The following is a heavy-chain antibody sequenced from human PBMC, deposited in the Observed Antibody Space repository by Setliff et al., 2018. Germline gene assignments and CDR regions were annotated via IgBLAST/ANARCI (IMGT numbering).Heavy chain of an antibody. J-gene: IGHJ3*02. V-gene: IGHV1-2*06. CDR3: ARAHSGSDFHDPFDI. CDR1: GYTFTGYY. D-gene: IGHD1-26*01. CDR2: INPNSGGT. Sequence: ASVKVSCKASGYTFTGYYMHWVRQAPGQGLEWMGRINPNSGGTNYAQKFQGRVTMTRDTSISTAYMELSRLRSDDTAVYYCARAHSGSDFHDPFDIWGQGTMVT.